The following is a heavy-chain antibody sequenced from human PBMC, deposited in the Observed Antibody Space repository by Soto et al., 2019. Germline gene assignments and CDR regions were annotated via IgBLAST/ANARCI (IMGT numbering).Heavy chain of an antibody. CDR3: TKYRRTDEKGYSFDX. V-gene: IGHV4-59*01. J-gene: IGHJ4*01. D-gene: IGHD2-15*01. CDR2: IHYSGST. Sequence: SETLSLTCTVSGGSISGSYWSWIRQTPGKVLEWVGYIHYSGSTNYNPSLKSRVTMSVDSAKNQFSLQLSSVTAADTAGYFCTKYRRTDEKGYSFDXX. CDR1: GGSISGSY.